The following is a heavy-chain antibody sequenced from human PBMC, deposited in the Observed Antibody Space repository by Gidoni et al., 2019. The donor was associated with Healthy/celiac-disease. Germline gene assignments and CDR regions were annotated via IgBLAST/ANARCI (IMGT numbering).Heavy chain of an antibody. J-gene: IGHJ6*02. CDR1: GFTFRSYG. D-gene: IGHD1-26*01. CDR2: IWYDGSNK. Sequence: QVQLVESGGGVVQPGRSLRLSCAASGFTFRSYGMHWVRQAPGKGLEWVAVIWYDGSNKYYADSVKGRFTISRDNSKNTLYLQMNSLRAEDTAVYYCARDSSGSPLYYYGMDVWGQGTTVTVSS. V-gene: IGHV3-33*01. CDR3: ARDSSGSPLYYYGMDV.